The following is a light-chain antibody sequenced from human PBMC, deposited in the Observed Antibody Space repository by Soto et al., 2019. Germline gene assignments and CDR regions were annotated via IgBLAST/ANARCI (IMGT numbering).Light chain of an antibody. CDR3: CSYAGSSTFVV. J-gene: IGLJ2*01. V-gene: IGLV2-23*03. CDR1: SSDVGSYNF. Sequence: QSALTQPASVSGSPGQSITISCTGTSSDVGSYNFVSWYQHHPGKAPQLMIYEGNERPSGISDRFSGFKSGNTASLTISGLQAEDEADYYCCSYAGSSTFVVFGGGTQLTVL. CDR2: EGN.